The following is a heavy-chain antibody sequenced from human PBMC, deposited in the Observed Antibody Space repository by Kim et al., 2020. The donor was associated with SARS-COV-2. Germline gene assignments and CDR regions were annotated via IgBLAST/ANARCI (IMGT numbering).Heavy chain of an antibody. V-gene: IGHV3-21*01. Sequence: SYIYSADAVKGRFTISRDYAKNSLYLQMNSLRAEDTAVYYCARVNGGKLYWGQGTLVTVSS. CDR2: SYI. CDR3: ARVNGGKLY. D-gene: IGHD2-15*01. J-gene: IGHJ4*02.